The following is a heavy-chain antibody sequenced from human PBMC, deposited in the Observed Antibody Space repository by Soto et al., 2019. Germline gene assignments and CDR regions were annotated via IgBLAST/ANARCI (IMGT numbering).Heavy chain of an antibody. CDR1: GFTFSSYA. D-gene: IGHD2-15*01. CDR3: VKSGYCSGGSCYPYYFDY. Sequence: GGSLRLSCAASGFTFSSYAMSWVRQAPGKGLEWVSAIRGSGGSTYYEDSVKGRFTISRDNSKNTLYLQMNSLRAEDTAVYYCVKSGYCSGGSCYPYYFDYWGQGTLVTVSS. CDR2: IRGSGGST. J-gene: IGHJ4*02. V-gene: IGHV3-23*01.